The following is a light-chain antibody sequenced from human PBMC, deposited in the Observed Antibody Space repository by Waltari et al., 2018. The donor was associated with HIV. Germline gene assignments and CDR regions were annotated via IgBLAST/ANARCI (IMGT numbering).Light chain of an antibody. CDR2: PAN. CDR3: QTWDRPTVI. V-gene: IGLV3-1*01. Sequence: YELTQPPSVAVSPGQTASITCSANQLGDKYVSWYQQKPGKTPVLVIYPANNLPSRTPERYSASLSLNTATLTISGTLPMDEADYYCQTWDRPTVIFGGGTKLTV. CDR1: QLGDKY. J-gene: IGLJ2*01.